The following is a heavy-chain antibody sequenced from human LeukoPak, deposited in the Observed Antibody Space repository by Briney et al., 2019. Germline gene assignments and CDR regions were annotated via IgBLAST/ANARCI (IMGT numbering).Heavy chain of an antibody. CDR2: ICASGST. D-gene: IGHD1-1*01. CDR1: GGSISTHY. V-gene: IGHV4-4*07. CDR3: ARWGGYILDY. Sequence: SETLSLTCTVSGGSISTHYWSWIRQPAGRGLEWIGRICASGSTNYNASLKSRFTVSVDTSKIQFSLKLTSMIAADTAVYYCARWGGYILDYWGQGTLVTVSS. J-gene: IGHJ4*02.